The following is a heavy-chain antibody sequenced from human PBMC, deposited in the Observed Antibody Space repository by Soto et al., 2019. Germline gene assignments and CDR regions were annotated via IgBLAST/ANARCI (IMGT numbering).Heavy chain of an antibody. D-gene: IGHD3-3*01. CDR2: IYHSGST. V-gene: IGHV4-38-2*01. Sequence: SETLSLTCAVSGYSISSGYYWGWIRQPPGKGLEWIGSIYHSGSTYYNPSLKSRVTISVDTSKNQFSLKPSSVTAADTAVYYCARSRATIFGGYFDYWGQGTLVTVSS. CDR1: GYSISSGYY. J-gene: IGHJ4*02. CDR3: ARSRATIFGGYFDY.